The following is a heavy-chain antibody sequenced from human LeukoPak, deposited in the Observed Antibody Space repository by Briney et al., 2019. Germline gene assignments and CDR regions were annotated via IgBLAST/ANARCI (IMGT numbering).Heavy chain of an antibody. V-gene: IGHV4-34*01. CDR3: AAVGVPAAKYYVDY. Sequence: PSETLSLTCAVYGGSFSGYYWSWIRQPPGKGLEWIGEINHSGSTNYNPSLKSRVTISVDTSKNQFSLKLSSVTAADTAVYYCAAVGVPAAKYYVDYWGQGTLVTVSS. D-gene: IGHD2-2*01. J-gene: IGHJ4*02. CDR1: GGSFSGYY. CDR2: INHSGST.